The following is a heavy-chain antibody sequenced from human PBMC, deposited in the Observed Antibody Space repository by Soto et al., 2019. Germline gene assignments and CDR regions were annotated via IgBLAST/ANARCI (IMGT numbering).Heavy chain of an antibody. Sequence: QVQLQESGPGLVKPSGTLSLTCAVSGGSISGGIWWSWVRQPPGKGLEWIGEVSHSGSTGYNPSLKSRITISVDNSNNQVSLKLSSVTAADTAVYYCSRNGDWNFYDCGQGTVFTVSS. CDR2: VSHSGST. J-gene: IGHJ4*02. V-gene: IGHV4-4*02. D-gene: IGHD4-17*01. CDR1: GGSISGGIW. CDR3: SRNGDWNFYD.